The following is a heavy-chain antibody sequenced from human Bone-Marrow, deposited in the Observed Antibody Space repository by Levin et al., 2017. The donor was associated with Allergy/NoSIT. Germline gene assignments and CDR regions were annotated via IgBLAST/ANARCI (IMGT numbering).Heavy chain of an antibody. V-gene: IGHV3-30*18. J-gene: IGHJ4*02. Sequence: GGSLRLSCAASGFTFSSYGMHWVRQAPGKGLEWVAVISYDGSNKYYADSVKGRFTISRDNSKNTLYLQMNSLRAEDTAVYYCAKGPTYSSGGYGIDYWGQGTLVTVSS. CDR3: AKGPTYSSGGYGIDY. CDR1: GFTFSSYG. CDR2: ISYDGSNK. D-gene: IGHD6-19*01.